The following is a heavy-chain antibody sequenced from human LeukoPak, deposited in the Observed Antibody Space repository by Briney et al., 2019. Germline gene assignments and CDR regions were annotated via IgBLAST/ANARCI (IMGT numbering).Heavy chain of an antibody. Sequence: GGSLRLSCAASGFTFSDYYMSWIRQAPGKGLERVSYISSSSSYTNYADSVKGRFTTSRDNAKNSLYLQMNSLRAEDTAVYYCARLGWATAPLDYWGQGTLVTVSS. J-gene: IGHJ4*02. CDR3: ARLGWATAPLDY. CDR1: GFTFSDYY. V-gene: IGHV3-11*06. CDR2: ISSSSSYT. D-gene: IGHD5-12*01.